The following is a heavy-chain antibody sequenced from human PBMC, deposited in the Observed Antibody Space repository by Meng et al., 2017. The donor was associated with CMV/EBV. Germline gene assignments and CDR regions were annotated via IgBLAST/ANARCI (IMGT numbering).Heavy chain of an antibody. V-gene: IGHV3-21*01. CDR2: ISSSSSYI. CDR1: GFTFSSYS. Sequence: GESLKISCAASGFTFSSYSMTWVRQAPGKGLEWVSSISSSSSYIYYADSVKGRFTISRDNTKNSLYLQMNSLRAEDTAVYYCARGSPPGPVLRFLEWLLRAFDYWGQGTLVTVSS. J-gene: IGHJ4*02. CDR3: ARGSPPGPVLRFLEWLLRAFDY. D-gene: IGHD3-3*01.